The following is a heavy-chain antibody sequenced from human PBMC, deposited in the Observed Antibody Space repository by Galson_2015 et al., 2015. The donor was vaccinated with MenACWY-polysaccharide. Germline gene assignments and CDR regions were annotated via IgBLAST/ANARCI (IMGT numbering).Heavy chain of an antibody. J-gene: IGHJ4*03. Sequence: SLRLSCAASGFTFSNYAMTWIRQAPGKGLEWVSSFDGSGGHPYYADSVRGRFAVSRDDSKNTLYLEMNSLRVDDTAVYYCAKGLQAGGWYWYFDRWGHGTRNIVSS. V-gene: IGHV3-23*01. CDR2: FDGSGGHP. CDR3: AKGLQAGGWYWYFDR. CDR1: GFTFSNYA. D-gene: IGHD6-13*01.